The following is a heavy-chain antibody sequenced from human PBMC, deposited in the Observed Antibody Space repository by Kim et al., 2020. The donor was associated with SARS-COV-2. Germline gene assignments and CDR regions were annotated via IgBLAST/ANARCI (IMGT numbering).Heavy chain of an antibody. CDR1: GFTFSSYA. V-gene: IGHV3-23*01. D-gene: IGHD3-9*01. CDR2: ISGSGGST. CDR3: AKDILRYFDWSLSGTDY. Sequence: GGSLRLSCAASGFTFSSYAMSWVRQAPGKGLEWVSAISGSGGSTYYADSVKGRFNISRDNSKNTLYLQMNSLRAEDTAVYYCAKDILRYFDWSLSGTDYWGQGTLVTVSS. J-gene: IGHJ4*02.